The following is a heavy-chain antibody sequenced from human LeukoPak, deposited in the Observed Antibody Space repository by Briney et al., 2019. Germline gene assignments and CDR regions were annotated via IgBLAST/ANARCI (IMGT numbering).Heavy chain of an antibody. CDR3: ARSLLTGYDSSGYSYYFDY. V-gene: IGHV4-4*07. CDR2: IYTSGST. J-gene: IGHJ4*02. D-gene: IGHD3-22*01. Sequence: SETLSLTCTVSGSSISSYYWSWIRQPAGKGLEWIGRIYTSGSTNYNPSLKSRVTMSVDTSKNQFSLKLSSVTAADTAVYYCARSLLTGYDSSGYSYYFDYWGQGTLVTVSS. CDR1: GSSISSYY.